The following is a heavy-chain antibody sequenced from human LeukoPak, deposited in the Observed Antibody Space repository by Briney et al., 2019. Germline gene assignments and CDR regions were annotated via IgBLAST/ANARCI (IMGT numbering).Heavy chain of an antibody. J-gene: IGHJ4*02. CDR1: GFTFSSYE. D-gene: IGHD3-22*01. V-gene: IGHV3-48*03. CDR3: ARDDSSGYYYPDY. Sequence: GGSLRLSCAASGFTFSSYEMNWVRQSPGKGLEWVSYISSSGSTIYYADSVKGRFTISRDNAKNSLYLQMNSLRAEDTAVYYCARDDSSGYYYPDYWGQGTLVTVSS. CDR2: ISSSGSTI.